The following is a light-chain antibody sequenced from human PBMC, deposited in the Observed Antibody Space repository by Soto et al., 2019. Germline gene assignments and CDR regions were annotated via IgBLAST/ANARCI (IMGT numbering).Light chain of an antibody. CDR1: QSIRSY. CDR2: AAS. CDR3: QQSYSTPPYS. Sequence: DIQMTQSPSSLSASVGDRVTITCRASQSIRSYLNWYQQKPGKAPKLLIYAASNLQSGVPSRFDGSGSGTDFTLTITSLQPEDFATYYCQQSYSTPPYSFGQGTKLEFK. V-gene: IGKV1-39*01. J-gene: IGKJ2*01.